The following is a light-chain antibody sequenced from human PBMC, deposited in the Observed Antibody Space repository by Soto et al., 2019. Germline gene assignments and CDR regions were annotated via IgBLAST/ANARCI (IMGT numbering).Light chain of an antibody. J-gene: IGLJ3*02. CDR2: YNN. Sequence: QSVLTQPPSVSGAPGQRVTISCTGSNSNIGAGYDVHWYQQLPGTAPKLLIYYNNIRPSGVPDRFSGSKSGTSASLAITGLQAEDEADYYCSSYAGGIKWVFGGGTKLTVL. CDR1: NSNIGAGYD. CDR3: SSYAGGIKWV. V-gene: IGLV1-40*01.